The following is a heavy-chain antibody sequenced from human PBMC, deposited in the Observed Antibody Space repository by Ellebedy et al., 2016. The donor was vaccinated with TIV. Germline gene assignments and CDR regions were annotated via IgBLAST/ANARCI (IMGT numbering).Heavy chain of an antibody. D-gene: IGHD2-8*01. CDR1: GGSISSYY. J-gene: IGHJ3*02. Sequence: SETLSLTCTVSGGSISSYYWSWIRQPPGKGLEWIGYIYYSGSTNYNPSLKSRVTISVDTSKNQFSLKLSSLTAADTAVYYCARISVLMVYAKWNAFDIWGQGTMVTVSS. CDR3: ARISVLMVYAKWNAFDI. CDR2: IYYSGST. V-gene: IGHV4-59*12.